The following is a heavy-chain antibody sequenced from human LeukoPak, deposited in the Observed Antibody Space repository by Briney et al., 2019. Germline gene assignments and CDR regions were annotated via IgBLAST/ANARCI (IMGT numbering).Heavy chain of an antibody. V-gene: IGHV4-31*03. J-gene: IGHJ1*01. D-gene: IGHD3-22*01. CDR1: GGSISSGGYY. CDR2: IYYSGST. Sequence: SETLSLTCTVSGGSISSGGYYWSWIRQHPGKGLEWIGYIYYSGSTYYNPSLKSRVTISVDTSKNQFSLKLSSVTAADTAVYYCVETPNYYYDSSGYLRWGQGTLVTVSS. CDR3: VETPNYYYDSSGYLR.